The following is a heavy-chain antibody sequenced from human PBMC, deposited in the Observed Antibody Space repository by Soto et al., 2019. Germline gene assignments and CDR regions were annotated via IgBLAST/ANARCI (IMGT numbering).Heavy chain of an antibody. CDR3: ARDLGYYDSSGYFDY. V-gene: IGHV3-11*01. Sequence: PGGSLRLSCAASGFTFSDYYMSWIRQAPGKGLEWVSYISSSDSIIYYADSVEGRFTISRDNAKNSLYLQMNSLRAEDTAVYYCARDLGYYDSSGYFDYWGQGTLVTVSS. CDR2: ISSSDSII. CDR1: GFTFSDYY. D-gene: IGHD3-22*01. J-gene: IGHJ4*02.